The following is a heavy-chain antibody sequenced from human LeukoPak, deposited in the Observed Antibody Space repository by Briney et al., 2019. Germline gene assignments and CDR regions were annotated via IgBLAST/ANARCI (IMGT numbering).Heavy chain of an antibody. V-gene: IGHV3-48*03. CDR1: GFTFSSYE. J-gene: IGHJ4*02. D-gene: IGHD6-13*01. Sequence: QPGGSLRLSCAASGFTFSSYEMNWVRQAPGKGLEWVSYISSSGSTIYYADSVKGRFTISRDNAKNSLYLQMNSLRAEDTAVYHCARTPGIAAAEPPEYYFDYWGQGTLVTVSS. CDR3: ARTPGIAAAEPPEYYFDY. CDR2: ISSSGSTI.